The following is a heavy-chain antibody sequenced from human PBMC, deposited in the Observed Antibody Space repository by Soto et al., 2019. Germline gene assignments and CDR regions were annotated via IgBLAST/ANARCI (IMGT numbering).Heavy chain of an antibody. CDR1: GFSFNEAW. V-gene: IGHV3-15*07. CDR2: IKTSAGGGAT. CDR3: TTGSVEGI. D-gene: IGHD2-15*01. J-gene: IGHJ6*02. Sequence: EVQLVESAGGLVKPGGSLRLSCVASGFSFNEAWMNWVRQAPGQGLEWVGRIKTSAGGGATIYAAPVQGRFTISRDDSTDTLQLHMNSLRTVDTAIYDCTTGSVEGIWGQGTKVIVSS.